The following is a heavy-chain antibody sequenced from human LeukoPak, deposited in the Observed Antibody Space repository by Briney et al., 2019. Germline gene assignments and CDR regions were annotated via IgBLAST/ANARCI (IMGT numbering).Heavy chain of an antibody. D-gene: IGHD6-25*01. CDR3: ARASRGIAANLCFDY. Sequence: GGSLRLSCAASGFTFSDYWMSWVSQAQGKGLEWGANIKEDGSEKYYVDSVKGRFTISRDSAKNSLFLQMNSLRAEDTAVYYCARASRGIAANLCFDYWGQGILVTVSS. CDR1: GFTFSDYW. CDR2: IKEDGSEK. J-gene: IGHJ4*02. V-gene: IGHV3-7*01.